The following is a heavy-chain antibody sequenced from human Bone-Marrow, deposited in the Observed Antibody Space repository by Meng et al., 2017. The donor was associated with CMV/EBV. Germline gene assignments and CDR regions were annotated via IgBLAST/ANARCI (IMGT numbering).Heavy chain of an antibody. CDR1: GFTVSGYA. D-gene: IGHD2-21*01. V-gene: IGHV3-30-3*01. CDR3: RIGHYSDP. Sequence: LRLVYVGGGVVTPWRLLLLSCAASGFTVSGYASHWRRQAPGKGLDWVAVISSDGSNKYYAYSVKGRFTISRDNSKNTLYLQMNSLRAEDTAVYYCRIGHYSDPWGQGTLVTVSS. CDR2: ISSDGSNK. J-gene: IGHJ5*02.